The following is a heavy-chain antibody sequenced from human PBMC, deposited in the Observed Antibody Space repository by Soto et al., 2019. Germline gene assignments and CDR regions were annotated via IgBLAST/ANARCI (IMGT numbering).Heavy chain of an antibody. J-gene: IGHJ4*02. V-gene: IGHV3-48*04. CDR2: ILSTGSSI. CDR1: GFTFSTYS. CDR3: ARENYFDY. Sequence: GGSLRLSCAASGFTFSTYSMNWVRQAPGKGLEWLSYILSTGSSIYYVDSVKGRFTISRDNAKNSLYLQMNSLRGEDTAVYYCARENYFDYWGQGTQVTVSS.